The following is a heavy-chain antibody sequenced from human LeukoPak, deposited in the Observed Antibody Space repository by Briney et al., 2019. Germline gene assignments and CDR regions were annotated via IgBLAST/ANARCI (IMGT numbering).Heavy chain of an antibody. V-gene: IGHV1-8*01. J-gene: IGHJ6*03. CDR2: MNPNSGNT. CDR1: GYTFTSYD. Sequence: ASVKVSCKASGYTFTSYDINWVRQATGQGLEWMGWMNPNSGNTGYAQKFQGRVTMTRNTSISTAYMELSSLRSEDTAVYYCARALTYYDILTGYFPRGYYYYMDVWGKGTTVTISS. D-gene: IGHD3-9*01. CDR3: ARALTYYDILTGYFPRGYYYYMDV.